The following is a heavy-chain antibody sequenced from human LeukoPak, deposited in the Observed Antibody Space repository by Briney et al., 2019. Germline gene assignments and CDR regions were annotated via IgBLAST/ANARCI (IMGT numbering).Heavy chain of an antibody. D-gene: IGHD5/OR15-5a*01. Sequence: GGSLRLSCAASGFTFHNYAIQWVRQAPGKGLEWVSLTSGGGITTYFADSVKGRFTISRDNSKSSLFLQMNSLRTEDTALYYCARDHVYGGADYWGQGTLVTVSS. J-gene: IGHJ4*02. CDR1: GFTFHNYA. CDR2: TSGGGITT. V-gene: IGHV3-43*02. CDR3: ARDHVYGGADY.